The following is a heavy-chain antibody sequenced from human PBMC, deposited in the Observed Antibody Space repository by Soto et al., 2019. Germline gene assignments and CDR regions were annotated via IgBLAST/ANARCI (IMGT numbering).Heavy chain of an antibody. D-gene: IGHD6-13*01. CDR1: GGSFSGYY. J-gene: IGHJ4*02. CDR3: ARVVEAAAAYFDY. V-gene: IGHV4-34*01. Sequence: QVPLQQWGAGLLKPSETLSLTCAVYGGSFSGYYWSWIRQPPGKGLEWIGEINHSGSTNYNPSLKSRVTISVDTSKNQFSLKLSSVTAADTAVYYCARVVEAAAAYFDYWGQGTLVTVSS. CDR2: INHSGST.